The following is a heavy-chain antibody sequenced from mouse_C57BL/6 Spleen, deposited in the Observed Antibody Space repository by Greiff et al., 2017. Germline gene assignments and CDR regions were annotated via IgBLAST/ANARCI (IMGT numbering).Heavy chain of an antibody. CDR1: GYAFTNYL. D-gene: IGHD2-10*02. CDR3: ARGMGPWLAY. CDR2: INPGSGGT. V-gene: IGHV1-54*01. J-gene: IGHJ3*01. Sequence: QVQLQQSGAELVRPGTSVKVSCKASGYAFTNYLIEWVKQRPGQGLEWIGVINPGSGGTNYNEKFKGKATLTADKSSSTAYMQLSSLTSEDSAVYFCARGMGPWLAYWGQGTLVTVSA.